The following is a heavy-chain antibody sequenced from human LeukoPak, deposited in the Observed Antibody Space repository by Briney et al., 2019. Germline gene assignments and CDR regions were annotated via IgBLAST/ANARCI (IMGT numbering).Heavy chain of an antibody. V-gene: IGHV4-34*01. D-gene: IGHD2-21*01. CDR2: INHSGST. CDR1: GGSFSGYY. Sequence: PSETLSLTCAVYGGSFSGYYWSWIRQPPGKGLEWIGEINHSGSTNYNPSLKSRVTISVDTSKNQFSLKLSSVTAADTAVYYCARGADIVVVAYYSAFDYWAREPWSPSPQ. J-gene: IGHJ4*02. CDR3: ARGADIVVVAYYSAFDY.